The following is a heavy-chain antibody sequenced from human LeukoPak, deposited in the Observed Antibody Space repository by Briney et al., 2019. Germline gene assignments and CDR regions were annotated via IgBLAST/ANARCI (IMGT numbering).Heavy chain of an antibody. CDR1: GFTFSNAW. CDR2: IKSKTDGGTT. J-gene: IGHJ4*02. D-gene: IGHD7-27*01. V-gene: IGHV3-15*01. CDR3: TTGPLLWAYYFDY. Sequence: GGSLRLSCAASGFTFSNAWMSWVRQAPGKGLEWVGRIKSKTDGGTTDYAAPVKGRFTISRDDSKNTLYLQMNSLKTEDTAVYYCTTGPLLWAYYFDYWGQGTLVTVSS.